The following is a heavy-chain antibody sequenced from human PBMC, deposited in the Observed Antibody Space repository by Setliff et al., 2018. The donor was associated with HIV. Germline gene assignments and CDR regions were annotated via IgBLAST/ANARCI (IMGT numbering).Heavy chain of an antibody. CDR2: IYTSGST. CDR1: GGSISNYY. D-gene: IGHD6-19*01. CDR3: ARHPYGVAVAGSGPFDN. Sequence: SETLSLTCTVSGGSISNYYWSWIRQPPGKGLEWIGYIYTSGSTNYNPSLKSRVTISVDTSKNQFSLKVNSVTAADTAVYYCARHPYGVAVAGSGPFDNWGQGTLVTVSS. V-gene: IGHV4-4*09. J-gene: IGHJ4*02.